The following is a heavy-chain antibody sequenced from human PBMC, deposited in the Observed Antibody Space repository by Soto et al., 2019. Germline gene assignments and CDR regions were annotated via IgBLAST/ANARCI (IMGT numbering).Heavy chain of an antibody. V-gene: IGHV3-23*01. J-gene: IGHJ4*02. CDR2: ISAGAATI. D-gene: IGHD2-8*01. CDR1: GFTFSMSP. CDR3: AKKNAGNYPFDH. Sequence: GGSLRLSCVGSGFTFSMSPMSWVRQAPGKEPEWVSVISAGAATIYYADSLKGRFTISRDNSRNTLFLQMNSLRADDTAVYYCAKKNAGNYPFDHWGQGTLVTV.